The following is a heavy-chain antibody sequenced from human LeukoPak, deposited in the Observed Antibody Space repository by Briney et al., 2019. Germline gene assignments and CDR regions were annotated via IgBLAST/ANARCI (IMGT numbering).Heavy chain of an antibody. D-gene: IGHD3-16*01. CDR3: AREKGGGDYYMDV. V-gene: IGHV3-53*01. CDR2: IYSGGTT. Sequence: GGSLRLSCAASGFTVSTNYMSLVRQAPGKGLEWVSLIYSGGTTYYSDSVKGRFTISRDNSKNTLYLQMNSLRADDTAVYYCAREKGGGDYYMDVWGKGTTVTVSS. CDR1: GFTVSTNY. J-gene: IGHJ6*03.